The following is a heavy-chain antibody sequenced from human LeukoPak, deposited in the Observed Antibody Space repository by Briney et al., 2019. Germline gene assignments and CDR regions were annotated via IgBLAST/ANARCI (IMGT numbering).Heavy chain of an antibody. CDR2: IKPDGSEK. CDR1: GFTFRNYW. D-gene: IGHD1-1*01. V-gene: IGHV3-7*01. CDR3: ARDSATGGP. Sequence: GGSLRLSCAASGFTFRNYWMSWVRQAPGKGLEWVAHIKPDGSEKNYVDSVKGRFTLFRDDAKNSVYLQMNSLRVEDTAVYYCARDSATGGPWGQGTPVIVSS. J-gene: IGHJ5*02.